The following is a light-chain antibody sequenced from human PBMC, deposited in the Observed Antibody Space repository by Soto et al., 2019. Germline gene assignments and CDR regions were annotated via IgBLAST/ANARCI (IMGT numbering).Light chain of an antibody. CDR2: GAS. Sequence: DIQMTQSPSSLSASVGDRVTITCRASQSISTYLNWYQQKPGKAPKLLIYGASKLQSGIPSNFRGSGSGTEFTLIISSLQTEDFATYYCQQSYSTPHTFGQGTKLEI. V-gene: IGKV1-39*01. CDR3: QQSYSTPHT. CDR1: QSISTY. J-gene: IGKJ2*01.